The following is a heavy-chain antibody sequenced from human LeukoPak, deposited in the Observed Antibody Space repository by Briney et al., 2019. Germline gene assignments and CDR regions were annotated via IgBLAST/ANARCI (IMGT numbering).Heavy chain of an antibody. Sequence: SETLSLTCAVYGASFGTYYWSWIRQPPGKGLEWIGDVNYSGSTYYNPSLKSRVTISVDTSKNQFSLKLNSVTAADTAVYYCATTGLYDSSGYYGNDYWGQGTLVTVSS. J-gene: IGHJ4*02. D-gene: IGHD3-22*01. CDR1: GASFGTYY. V-gene: IGHV4-34*01. CDR2: VNYSGST. CDR3: ATTGLYDSSGYYGNDY.